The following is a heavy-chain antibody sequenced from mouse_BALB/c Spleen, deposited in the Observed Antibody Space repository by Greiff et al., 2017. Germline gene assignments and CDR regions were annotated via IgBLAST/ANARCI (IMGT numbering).Heavy chain of an antibody. Sequence: QVQLQQSGAELVRPGASVTLSCKASGYTFTDYEMHWVKQTPVHGLEWIGAIDPETGGTAYNQKFKGKATLTADKSSSTAYMELRSLTSEDSAVYYCTRDFGVSTMITTHAMDYWGQGTSVTVSS. CDR3: TRDFGVSTMITTHAMDY. D-gene: IGHD2-4*01. CDR1: GYTFTDYE. V-gene: IGHV1-15*01. CDR2: IDPETGGT. J-gene: IGHJ4*01.